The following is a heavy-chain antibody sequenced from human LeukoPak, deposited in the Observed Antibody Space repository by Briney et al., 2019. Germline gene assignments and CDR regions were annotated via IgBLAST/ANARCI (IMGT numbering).Heavy chain of an antibody. J-gene: IGHJ5*02. CDR3: AARTDDYGDYEGNWFDP. Sequence: ASVKVSCKASGYTFTGYYMHWVRQPPGQGLEWMGWINPNSGGTNYAQKFQGRVTMTRDTSISTAYMELSRLRSDDTAVYYCAARTDDYGDYEGNWFDPWGQGTLVTVSS. V-gene: IGHV1-2*02. D-gene: IGHD4-17*01. CDR1: GYTFTGYY. CDR2: INPNSGGT.